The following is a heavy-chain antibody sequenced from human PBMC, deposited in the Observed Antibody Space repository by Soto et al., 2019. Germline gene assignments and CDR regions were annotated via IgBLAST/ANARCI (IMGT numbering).Heavy chain of an antibody. CDR1: GYTFTSYG. J-gene: IGHJ4*02. Sequence: ASVKVSCKASGYTFTSYGIRWVRQAPGQGLEWMGWISAYNGNTNYAQKLQGRVTMTTDTSTSTAYMELRSLRSDDTAVYYCARVPLRGYSYGFLDYWGQGTLVTASS. CDR3: ARVPLRGYSYGFLDY. CDR2: ISAYNGNT. D-gene: IGHD5-18*01. V-gene: IGHV1-18*01.